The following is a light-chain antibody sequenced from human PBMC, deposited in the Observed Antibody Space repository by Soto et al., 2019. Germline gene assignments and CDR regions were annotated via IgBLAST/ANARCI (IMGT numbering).Light chain of an antibody. CDR2: KAS. CDR1: QSISSW. J-gene: IGKJ4*01. Sequence: DSQMTQSPATLSASVGDTVTITCRTSQSISSWLAWYQQKPGKAPKILIYKASILQSGVPSRFSGSGSGTEFTLTIRSLHPDDFATYYCQQYESYPVTFGGGTKVEIK. V-gene: IGKV1-5*03. CDR3: QQYESYPVT.